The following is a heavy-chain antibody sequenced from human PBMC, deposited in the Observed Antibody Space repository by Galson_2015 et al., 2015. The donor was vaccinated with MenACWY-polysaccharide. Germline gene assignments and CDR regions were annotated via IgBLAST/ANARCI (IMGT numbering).Heavy chain of an antibody. CDR2: INSDGRST. V-gene: IGHV3-74*01. D-gene: IGHD6-19*01. CDR3: SRPSSPGYRSGLTHAFDI. Sequence: SLRLSCAASEFTFSNYWMHWVRQAPGKGLVWVSRINSDGRSTSYADSVKGRFTISRDNAKNTLYLQMNSLRAEDTAVYYCSRPSSPGYRSGLTHAFDIWGQGTMVTVSA. J-gene: IGHJ3*02. CDR1: EFTFSNYW.